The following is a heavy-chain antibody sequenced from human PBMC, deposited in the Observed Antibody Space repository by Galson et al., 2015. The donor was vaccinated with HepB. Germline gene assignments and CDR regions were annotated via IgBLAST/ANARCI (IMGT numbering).Heavy chain of an antibody. V-gene: IGHV3-23*01. J-gene: IGHJ4*02. CDR2: ISGSGGST. CDR3: AKDQRWLQLNFDH. CDR1: GLTFSSYA. Sequence: SLRLSCAASGLTFSSYAMSWVRQAPGKGLEWVSGISGSGGSTYYAESVKGRFTISRDNSKNTLYLEMNSLRDEDTAVYYCAKDQRWLQLNFDHWGQGTLVTVSS. D-gene: IGHD5-24*01.